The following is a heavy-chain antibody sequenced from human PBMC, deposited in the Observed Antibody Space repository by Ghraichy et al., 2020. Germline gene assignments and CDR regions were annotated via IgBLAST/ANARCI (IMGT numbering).Heavy chain of an antibody. CDR2: IYSSGST. D-gene: IGHD5-18*01. Sequence: SETLSLTCTVSGGSISNYYWSWIRQPPGKGLEWIGYIYSSGSTNYNPSLKSRLTISLDTSNNQFSLKLNSVTAADTAVYFCARGYSRQDYWGQGTLVTVSS. CDR3: ARGYSRQDY. V-gene: IGHV4-59*01. CDR1: GGSISNYY. J-gene: IGHJ4*02.